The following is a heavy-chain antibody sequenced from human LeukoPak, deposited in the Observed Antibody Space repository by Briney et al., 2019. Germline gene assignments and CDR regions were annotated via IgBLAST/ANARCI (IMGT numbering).Heavy chain of an antibody. CDR1: GFIFSNYW. J-gene: IGHJ4*02. CDR3: ARPLYGSGRSYY. Sequence: GGSLRLSCATSGFIFSNYWMSWVRQAPGKGLEWVANIKQDGSEKFYVDSVKGRFTISRDNAKNSLYLQMNSLSAEDTAVYYCARPLYGSGRSYYWGQGTLVTVSS. D-gene: IGHD3-10*01. CDR2: IKQDGSEK. V-gene: IGHV3-7*04.